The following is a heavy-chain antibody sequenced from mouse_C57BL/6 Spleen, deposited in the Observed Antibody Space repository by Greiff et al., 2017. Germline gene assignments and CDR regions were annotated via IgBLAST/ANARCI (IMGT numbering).Heavy chain of an antibody. CDR2: IRSKSNHSAT. J-gene: IGHJ2*01. CDR1: GFSFNTYA. CDR3: VRQARDY. Sequence: EVQGVESGGGLVQPKGSLKLSCAASGFSFNTYAMNWVRQAPGKGLEWVARIRSKSNHSATYYADSVKDRFTIARDDSESMLYLQMNNLKTEDTAMYYCVRQARDYWGQGTTLTVSS. V-gene: IGHV10-1*01.